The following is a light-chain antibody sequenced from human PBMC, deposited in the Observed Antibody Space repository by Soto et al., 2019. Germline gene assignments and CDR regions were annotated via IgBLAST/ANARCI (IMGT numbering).Light chain of an antibody. CDR1: QNINSW. J-gene: IGKJ2*01. Sequence: DIQMTQSLSTLSASVGDRVTVTCRASQNINSWLAWYQQKPGKAPKLLIYKASTLESGVPSRFSGSGSGTDFTLTINSLQPDDFATYYCQQYTSYSPYTFGQGTKLEI. CDR2: KAS. CDR3: QQYTSYSPYT. V-gene: IGKV1-5*03.